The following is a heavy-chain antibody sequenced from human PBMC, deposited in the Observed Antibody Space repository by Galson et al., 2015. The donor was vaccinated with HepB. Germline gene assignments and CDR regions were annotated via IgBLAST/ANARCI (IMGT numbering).Heavy chain of an antibody. CDR3: TRLDYGDYVF. J-gene: IGHJ4*02. CDR2: FYYIGRT. V-gene: IGHV4-39*02. CDR1: GGSFSSNSYY. D-gene: IGHD4-17*01. Sequence: SETLSLTCAVSGGSFSSNSYYWAWIRQPPGKGLEWIGSFYYIGRTSYNPSLKSRVTISVDTSKNHFSLNLSSVTASDTAVYYCTRLDYGDYVFWGQGTLVTVSS.